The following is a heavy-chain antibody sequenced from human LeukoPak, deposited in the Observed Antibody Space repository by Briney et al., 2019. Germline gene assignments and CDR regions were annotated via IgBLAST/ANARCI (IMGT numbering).Heavy chain of an antibody. CDR2: MNPNTGNT. Sequence: ASVKVSCKASGYTFTDYDINWVRQATGQGLEWMGWMNPNTGNTGYAQKFQGRVTITRDTSITAAYMELSGLRSEDTAVYYCARDAGGLIVVFDYWGQGTLVTVSS. CDR1: GYTFTDYD. CDR3: ARDAGGLIVVFDY. D-gene: IGHD2-21*01. V-gene: IGHV1-8*03. J-gene: IGHJ4*02.